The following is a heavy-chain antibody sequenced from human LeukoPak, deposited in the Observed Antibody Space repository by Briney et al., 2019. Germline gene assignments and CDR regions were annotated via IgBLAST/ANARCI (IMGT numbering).Heavy chain of an antibody. CDR3: ARVGDGLNDAFDI. V-gene: IGHV1-2*06. CDR1: GYIFTGHY. D-gene: IGHD5-24*01. J-gene: IGHJ3*02. Sequence: ASVKVSCKASGYIFTGHYMNWVRQVPGHGLEWMGRINPKTGGTNYAQNFQGRVTMTRDTSISTTYMELSRLRPDDTAVYYCARVGDGLNDAFDIWGQGTMVTVPS. CDR2: INPKTGGT.